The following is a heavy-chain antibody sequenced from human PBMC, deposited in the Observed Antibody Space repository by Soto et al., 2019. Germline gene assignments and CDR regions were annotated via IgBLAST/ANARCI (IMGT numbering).Heavy chain of an antibody. V-gene: IGHV4-39*01. CDR1: GGSISSSSYY. Sequence: QLQLQESGPGLVKPSETLSLTCTVSGGSISSSSYYWGWIRQPPGKGLEWIGSIYYSGSTYYNPSLKSRVTISVDTSKNQFSLKLSSVTAADTAVYYCATLPDTIFGVRWGKSVGGVMDVWGQGTTVTVSS. CDR2: IYYSGST. CDR3: ATLPDTIFGVRWGKSVGGVMDV. D-gene: IGHD3-3*01. J-gene: IGHJ6*02.